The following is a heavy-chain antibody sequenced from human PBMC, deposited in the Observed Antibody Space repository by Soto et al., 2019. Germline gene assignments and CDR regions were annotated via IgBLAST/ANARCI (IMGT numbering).Heavy chain of an antibody. CDR3: ARDLAAGDH. J-gene: IGHJ4*02. CDR1: GYTFTHYY. CDR2: INPASGST. Sequence: QVQLVQSGAEVKKSGASVKVSCRTSGYTFTHYYIHWVRQAPGQGVEWLGIINPASGSTNYAQKFQGRVTLTMDTSTTTVYMELSGLRAEDTAIFYCARDLAAGDHWGQGTLVTVSS. V-gene: IGHV1-46*01. D-gene: IGHD6-13*01.